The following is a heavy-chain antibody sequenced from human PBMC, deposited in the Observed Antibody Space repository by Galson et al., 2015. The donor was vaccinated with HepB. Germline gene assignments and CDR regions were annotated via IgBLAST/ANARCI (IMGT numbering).Heavy chain of an antibody. D-gene: IGHD3-22*01. CDR3: ARSGPYYYDSSGYWTYYYYGMDI. J-gene: IGHJ6*02. V-gene: IGHV7-4-1*02. Sequence: SVKVSCKASGYTFTSYAMNWVRQAPGLGLEWMGWINTNTGNPTYAQGFTGRFVFSLDTSVSTAYLQISSLKAEDTAVYYCARSGPYYYDSSGYWTYYYYGMDIWGQGTTVTVSS. CDR2: INTNTGNP. CDR1: GYTFTSYA.